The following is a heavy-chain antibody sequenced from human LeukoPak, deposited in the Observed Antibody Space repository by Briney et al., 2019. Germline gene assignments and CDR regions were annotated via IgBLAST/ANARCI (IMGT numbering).Heavy chain of an antibody. CDR2: IYYSGST. Sequence: PSQTLSLTCTVSGGSIISGDFYWIWIRQPPGKGLEWIGYIYYSGSTYYNPSLKSLITISVDTSKNQFSLKLSSVTAADTAVYYCARGDRGSSIDYWGQGTLVTVSS. V-gene: IGHV4-30-4*01. D-gene: IGHD6-6*01. CDR1: GGSIISGDFY. CDR3: ARGDRGSSIDY. J-gene: IGHJ4*02.